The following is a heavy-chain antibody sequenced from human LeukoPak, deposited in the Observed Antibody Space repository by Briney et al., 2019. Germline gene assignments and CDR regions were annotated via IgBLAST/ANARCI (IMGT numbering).Heavy chain of an antibody. CDR1: GYSFTRYW. V-gene: IGHV5-51*01. CDR2: IYPGDSDT. CDR3: ARRLQLERYEDYFDY. Sequence: GESLKISCKGSGYSFTRYWLGRVRQMPGKGLEWMGIIYPGDSDTRYSPSFQGQVTISADKSISTAYLQWSSLKASDTAMYYCARRLQLERYEDYFDYWGQGTPVTVSS. J-gene: IGHJ4*02. D-gene: IGHD1-1*01.